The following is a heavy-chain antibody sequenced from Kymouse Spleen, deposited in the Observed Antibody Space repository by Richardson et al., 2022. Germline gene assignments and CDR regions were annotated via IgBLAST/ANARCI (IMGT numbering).Heavy chain of an antibody. D-gene: IGHD3-10*01. V-gene: IGHV4-39*01. CDR1: GGSISSSSYY. CDR2: IYYSGST. CDR3: ARQGYYGSGSYYNAFDI. Sequence: QLQLQESGPGLVKPSETLSLTCTVSGGSISSSSYYWGWIRQPPGKGLEWIGSIYYSGSTYYNPSLKSRVTISVDTSKNQFSLKLSSVTAADTAVYYCARQGYYGSGSYYNAFDIWGQGTMVTVSS. J-gene: IGHJ3*02.